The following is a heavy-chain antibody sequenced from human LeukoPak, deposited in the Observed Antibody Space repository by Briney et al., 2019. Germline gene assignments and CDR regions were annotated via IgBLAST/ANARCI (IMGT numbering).Heavy chain of an antibody. Sequence: SETLSLTCTVSGGSISSYYWSWVRQPPGKGLEWIGFVYYTGSTNYSPSLKSRVTISVDTSKNQFSLKLSSVTAADTAVYYCARVVLGGISYRLRLVGGFFDYWGQGTLVTVSS. CDR1: GGSISSYY. CDR2: VYYTGST. D-gene: IGHD6-19*01. V-gene: IGHV4-59*01. CDR3: ARVVLGGISYRLRLVGGFFDY. J-gene: IGHJ4*02.